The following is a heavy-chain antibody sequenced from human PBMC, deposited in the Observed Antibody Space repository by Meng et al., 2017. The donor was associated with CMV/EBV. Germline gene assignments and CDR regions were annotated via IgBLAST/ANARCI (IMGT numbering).Heavy chain of an antibody. CDR1: GYTFTGYY. J-gene: IGHJ5*02. Sequence: QLRLVKAGAEGKKPWASVKVSCKASGYTFTGYYMHWVRQAPGQGLEWMGWINPNSGSTNYAQKFQGRVTMTRDTSISTAYMELSRLRSDDTAVYYCARDRVAVAGNNWFDPWGQGTLVTVSS. CDR2: INPNSGST. CDR3: ARDRVAVAGNNWFDP. V-gene: IGHV1-2*02. D-gene: IGHD6-19*01.